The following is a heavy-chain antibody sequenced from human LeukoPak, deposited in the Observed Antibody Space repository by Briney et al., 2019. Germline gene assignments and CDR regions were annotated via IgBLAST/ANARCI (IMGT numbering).Heavy chain of an antibody. J-gene: IGHJ4*02. V-gene: IGHV3-66*03. CDR3: ARERGSAAGGIFDY. CDR2: IYSSGNT. CDR1: GFTVSSNY. Sequence: GSLRLSFAASGFTVSSNYMSWVRQAPGKGLEWVSVIYSSGNTYYADSVKGRFSISRDNSKNTLYLQMNSLRAEDTAVYYCARERGSAAGGIFDYWGQGTLVTVSS. D-gene: IGHD6-13*01.